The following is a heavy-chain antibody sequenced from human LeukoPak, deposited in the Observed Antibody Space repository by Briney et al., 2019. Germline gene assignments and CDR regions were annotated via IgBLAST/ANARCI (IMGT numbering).Heavy chain of an antibody. Sequence: ASVKVSCKASGYTFTGYYMHWVRQAPGQGLEWKGRINPNSGGTNYAQKFQGRVTMTRDTSISTAYMELSRLRSDDTAVYYCARGLGQLVRTPYYYYYYMDVWGKGATVTVSS. CDR2: INPNSGGT. CDR3: ARGLGQLVRTPYYYYYYMDV. D-gene: IGHD6-13*01. CDR1: GYTFTGYY. J-gene: IGHJ6*03. V-gene: IGHV1-2*06.